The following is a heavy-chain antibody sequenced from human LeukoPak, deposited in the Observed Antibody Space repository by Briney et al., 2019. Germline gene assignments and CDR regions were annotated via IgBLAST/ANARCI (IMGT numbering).Heavy chain of an antibody. V-gene: IGHV3-7*01. Sequence: GGSLRLSCAASGFTFSSYWMTWVRQAPWKGLEWVANIREDGSEKYYVDSVKGRFTVSRDNAKNSLYLQVNSLRAEDTAVYYCARLNYDFWSGVWEGYYMDVWGKGTTVTVSS. CDR1: GFTFSSYW. CDR3: ARLNYDFWSGVWEGYYMDV. CDR2: IREDGSEK. D-gene: IGHD3-3*01. J-gene: IGHJ6*03.